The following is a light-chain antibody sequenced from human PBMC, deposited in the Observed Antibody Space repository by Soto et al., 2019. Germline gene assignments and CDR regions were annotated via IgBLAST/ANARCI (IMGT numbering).Light chain of an antibody. V-gene: IGKV3-20*01. CDR2: GAS. J-gene: IGKJ1*01. CDR1: QSVSSSY. CDR3: QQYGSSPTT. Sequence: EIVFTQSPPTLSLSPGERATLSCRASQSVSSSYLAWYQQKPGQAPRLLIYGASSRATGIPDRFSGSGSGTDFTLTISRLEPEDFAVYYCQQYGSSPTTFGQGTKVGIK.